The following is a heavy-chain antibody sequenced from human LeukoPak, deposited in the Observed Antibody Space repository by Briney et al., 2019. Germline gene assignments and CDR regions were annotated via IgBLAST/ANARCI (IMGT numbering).Heavy chain of an antibody. CDR2: IIPIFGTA. V-gene: IGHV1-69*13. Sequence: GASVKVSCKASGGTFSSYAISWVRQAPGQGLEWMGGIIPIFGTANYAQKFQGRVTITADESTSTAYMELSSLRSEDTAVYYCARGPGYGDYTAYYYWGQGTLVTVSS. D-gene: IGHD4-17*01. CDR1: GGTFSSYA. CDR3: ARGPGYGDYTAYYY. J-gene: IGHJ4*02.